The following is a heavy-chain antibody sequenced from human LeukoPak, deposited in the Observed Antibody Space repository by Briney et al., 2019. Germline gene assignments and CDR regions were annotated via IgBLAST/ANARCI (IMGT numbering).Heavy chain of an antibody. CDR1: GGSISSYC. Sequence: PSETLSFTGTGSGGSISSYCWSWIRQPAGQGLEGIGRIYTSGSTNYKQSLRSRAIISVDTSKSQFSLKLSSVTAAGPAVYYCGRGRIYCSGGSCYHRGIDYGGQGTLVTVS. CDR3: GRGRIYCSGGSCYHRGIDY. CDR2: IYTSGST. J-gene: IGHJ4*02. D-gene: IGHD2-15*01. V-gene: IGHV4-4*07.